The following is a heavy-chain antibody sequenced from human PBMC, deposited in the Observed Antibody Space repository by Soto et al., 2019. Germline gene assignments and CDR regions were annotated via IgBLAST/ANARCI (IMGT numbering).Heavy chain of an antibody. J-gene: IGHJ4*02. CDR1: GYSFKNYA. D-gene: IGHD3-3*01. Sequence: GASVKVSCKATGYSFKNYAVHWVRQAPGQRLEWMGFTNEGSGNTRFSQKFQGRISITRDTYASTVYLDLSSLTSEDTAIYYCARDDRSVSGVVTLDHWGPGTLVTVSS. V-gene: IGHV1-3*01. CDR2: TNEGSGNT. CDR3: ARDDRSVSGVVTLDH.